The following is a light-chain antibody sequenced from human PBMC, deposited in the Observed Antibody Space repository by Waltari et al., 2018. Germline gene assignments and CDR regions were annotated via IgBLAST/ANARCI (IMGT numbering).Light chain of an antibody. Sequence: QSVLTQPPSASGTPGQRVTISCSGSSSTIGRNTVNWYQQLPGTAPKLLIYSNNQRPSGVPDRFSGSKSGTSASLAISGLQSEDEADYYCAAWDDSLNVLFGGGTKLTVL. CDR1: SSTIGRNT. CDR3: AAWDDSLNVL. CDR2: SNN. V-gene: IGLV1-44*01. J-gene: IGLJ2*01.